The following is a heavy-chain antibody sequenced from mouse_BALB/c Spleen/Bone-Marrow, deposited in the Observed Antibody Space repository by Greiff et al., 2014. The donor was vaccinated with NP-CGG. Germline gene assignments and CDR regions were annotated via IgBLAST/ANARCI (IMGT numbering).Heavy chain of an antibody. J-gene: IGHJ2*01. Sequence: QVQLQQPGAELVRPGAPVKLSCKASGYTFTSYWINWVKQRPGQGLEWIGNIYPSDSYTNYNQKFKDKATLTVDKSSSTAYMQLSSPTSEDSAVYYCTRTTEGFDYWGQGTTLTVSS. CDR2: IYPSDSYT. CDR1: GYTFTSYW. D-gene: IGHD1-1*01. V-gene: IGHV1-69*02. CDR3: TRTTEGFDY.